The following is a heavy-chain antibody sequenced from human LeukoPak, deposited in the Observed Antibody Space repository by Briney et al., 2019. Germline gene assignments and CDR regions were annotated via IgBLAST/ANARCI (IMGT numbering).Heavy chain of an antibody. Sequence: GGSLRLSCAASGFTFDDYGMSWVRQVPGKGLEWVSGINWNGGSTGYADSVKGRFTISRDNSKNTLYLQMNSLRAEDTAVYYCARDLGYSGYDKGGSGFWGQGTLVTVSS. D-gene: IGHD5-12*01. CDR3: ARDLGYSGYDKGGSGF. J-gene: IGHJ4*02. CDR2: INWNGGST. V-gene: IGHV3-20*04. CDR1: GFTFDDYG.